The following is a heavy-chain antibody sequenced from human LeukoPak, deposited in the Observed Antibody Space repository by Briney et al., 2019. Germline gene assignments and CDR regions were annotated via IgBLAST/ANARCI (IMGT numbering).Heavy chain of an antibody. J-gene: IGHJ3*02. CDR3: ARGYGANAFDI. V-gene: IGHV3-48*01. CDR2: ISSSSSTI. D-gene: IGHD4-17*01. Sequence: PGGSLRLSCAASGFTFSSYSMNWVRQAPGKGLEWVSYISSSSSTIYYADSVKGRFTISRDNAKNSLYLQMNSLRAEDTAVYYCARGYGANAFDIWGQGTMVTVSS. CDR1: GFTFSSYS.